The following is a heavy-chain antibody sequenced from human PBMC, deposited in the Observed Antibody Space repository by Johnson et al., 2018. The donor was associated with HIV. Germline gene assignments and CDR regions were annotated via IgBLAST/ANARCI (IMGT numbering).Heavy chain of an antibody. V-gene: IGHV3-30-3*01. D-gene: IGHD5-24*01. CDR2: ISKDGDNE. J-gene: IGHJ3*02. CDR3: TRDWGEDGYTWGLGFDI. Sequence: QMQLVESGGGLVKPGGSLRLSCLASGFSISDSAIHWVRQAPGKGLESVAVISKDGDNEYYADSVKGRFTVSRDHSKNTLNLQMNSLRPEDTGVYYCTRDWGEDGYTWGLGFDIWGPGTVVTVSS. CDR1: GFSISDSA.